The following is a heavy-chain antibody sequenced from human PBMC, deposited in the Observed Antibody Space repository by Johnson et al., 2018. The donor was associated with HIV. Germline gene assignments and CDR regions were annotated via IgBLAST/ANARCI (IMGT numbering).Heavy chain of an antibody. D-gene: IGHD2-21*01. CDR3: ASSQGSGEGAFDI. Sequence: QVQLVESGGDLVKPGGSLRLSCIASGFTFSDYYMSWIHQAPGKGLEWFSYISTSGSTIYSADSVQGRFTISRDNAKNSLYLQMNSLRVEDTAVYYCASSQGSGEGAFDIWGQGTMVTVSS. J-gene: IGHJ3*02. V-gene: IGHV3-11*01. CDR1: GFTFSDYY. CDR2: ISTSGSTI.